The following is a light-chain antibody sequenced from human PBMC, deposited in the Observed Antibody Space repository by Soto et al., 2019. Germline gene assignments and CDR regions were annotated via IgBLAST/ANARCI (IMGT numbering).Light chain of an antibody. J-gene: IGLJ2*01. Sequence: QLVLTQPPSASASLGASVTLTCTLSSGYSNYKVDWYQQRPGKGPRFVMRVGTGGVVVSKGDGIPDRFSVLGSGLNRYLTIKNIQEEDESDYHCGAGNGSGSSFVYVVFGGGTKLTVL. CDR1: SGYSNYK. V-gene: IGLV9-49*01. CDR3: GAGNGSGSSFVYVV. CDR2: VGTGGVVV.